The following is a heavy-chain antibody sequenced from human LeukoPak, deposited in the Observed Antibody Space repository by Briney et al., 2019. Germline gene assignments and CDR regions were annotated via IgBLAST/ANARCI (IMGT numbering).Heavy chain of an antibody. J-gene: IGHJ4*02. CDR2: IRYDGGNK. CDR1: GFTFSSYG. Sequence: PGGSLRLSCAASGFTFSSYGMHWVRQAPGKGLEWVAFIRYDGGNKYYADSVKGRFTISRDNSKNTLYLQMNSLRAEDTAVYYCAKDALSPFDYWGQGTLVTVSS. CDR3: AKDALSPFDY. V-gene: IGHV3-30*02.